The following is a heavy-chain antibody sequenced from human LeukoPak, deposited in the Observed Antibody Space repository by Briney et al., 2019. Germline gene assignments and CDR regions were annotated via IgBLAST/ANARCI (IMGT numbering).Heavy chain of an antibody. V-gene: IGHV4-31*03. CDR2: IYYSGST. CDR3: ARGGEYCSSTSCYQTTGELDY. D-gene: IGHD2-2*01. Sequence: SQTLSLTCTVSGGSISSGGYYRSWIRQHPGKGLEWIGYIYYSGSTYYNPSLKSRVTISVDTSKNQCSLKLSSVTAADTAVYYCARGGEYCSSTSCYQTTGELDYWGQGTLVTVSS. J-gene: IGHJ4*02. CDR1: GGSISSGGYY.